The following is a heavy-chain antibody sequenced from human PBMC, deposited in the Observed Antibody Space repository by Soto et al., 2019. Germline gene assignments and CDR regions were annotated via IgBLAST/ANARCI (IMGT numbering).Heavy chain of an antibody. Sequence: ASVKVSCKAAGNSFTSYYMYWVRPAPGQGLEWMGIINPSDGSTSYAQKFQGRVTMTRDTSTSTVYMELSSLRSADTAIYYCARADIVVVVAAIRDYYVMDVWGQ. CDR2: INPSDGST. J-gene: IGHJ6*02. CDR3: ARADIVVVVAAIRDYYVMDV. V-gene: IGHV1-46*01. D-gene: IGHD2-15*01. CDR1: GNSFTSYY.